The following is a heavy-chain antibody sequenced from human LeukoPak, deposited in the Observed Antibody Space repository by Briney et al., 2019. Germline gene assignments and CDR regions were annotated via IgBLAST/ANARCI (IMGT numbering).Heavy chain of an antibody. CDR3: ARDSFLPIILWTKKANRDAFDI. J-gene: IGHJ3*02. V-gene: IGHV4-38-2*02. Sequence: PSETLSLTCTVSGYSISSGYYWGWIRQPPGKGLEWIGSIYHSGSTYYNPSLKSRVTISVDTSKNQFSLKLSSVTAADTAVYYCARDSFLPIILWTKKANRDAFDIWGQGTMVTVSS. D-gene: IGHD2-21*01. CDR1: GYSISSGYY. CDR2: IYHSGST.